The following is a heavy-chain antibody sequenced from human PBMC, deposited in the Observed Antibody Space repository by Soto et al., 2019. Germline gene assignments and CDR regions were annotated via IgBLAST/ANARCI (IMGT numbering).Heavy chain of an antibody. V-gene: IGHV3-21*01. Sequence: GSLRLSCAASGFTFSSYSMNWVRQAPGKGLEWVSSISSSSSYIYYADSVKGRFTISRDNAKNSLYLQMNSLRAEDTAVYYCASDPARRYYDSSGYYLTHPPDYWGQGTLVTVSS. J-gene: IGHJ4*02. D-gene: IGHD3-22*01. CDR3: ASDPARRYYDSSGYYLTHPPDY. CDR1: GFTFSSYS. CDR2: ISSSSSYI.